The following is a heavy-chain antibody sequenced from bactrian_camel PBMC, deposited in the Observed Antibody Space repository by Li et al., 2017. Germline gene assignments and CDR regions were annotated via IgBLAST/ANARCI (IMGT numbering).Heavy chain of an antibody. V-gene: IGHV3-3*01. Sequence: LVESGGGSVQAGGSLRLSCAFDAYTPANVRMAWFRQAPGKEREGVAISWASGGGQTFYGDSVKGRFTISQNNAERTITLQMNNLKPEDTAMYYCAADNEGPAPAALVRGSWSGDTWTHWGQGTQVTVS. J-gene: IGHJ4*01. CDR3: AADNEGPAPAALVRGSWSGDTWTH. D-gene: IGHD6*01. CDR1: AYTPANVR. CDR2: SWASGGGQT.